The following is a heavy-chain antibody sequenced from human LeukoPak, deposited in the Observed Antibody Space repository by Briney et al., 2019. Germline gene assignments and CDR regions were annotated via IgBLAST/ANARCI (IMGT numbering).Heavy chain of an antibody. J-gene: IGHJ4*02. D-gene: IGHD4-17*01. CDR2: INPNSGGT. CDR3: ARGDDYGDSGLDY. V-gene: IGHV1-2*06. Sequence: GASVKVSCKASGYTFTGYYMHWVRQAPGQGLERMGRINPNSGGTNYAQKFQGRVTMTRDTSISTAYLELSRLRSDDTAVYYCARGDDYGDSGLDYWDQGTLVTVSS. CDR1: GYTFTGYY.